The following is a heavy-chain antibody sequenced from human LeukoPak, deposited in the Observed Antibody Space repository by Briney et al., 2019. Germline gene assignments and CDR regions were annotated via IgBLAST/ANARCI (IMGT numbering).Heavy chain of an antibody. CDR1: GCTLTELS. D-gene: IGHD3-10*01. CDR3: ASSAYYSASGNYPAFHI. Sequence: GSSVQVSYKVSGCTLTELSMHGLRQAPGKGLEWMGGFDPEDGETIYAQQFQGRVTMTEDTSTDTAYMELGSLSSDDTAVYYCASSAYYSASGNYPAFHIWGQGTMATVSS. V-gene: IGHV1-24*01. CDR2: FDPEDGET. J-gene: IGHJ3*02.